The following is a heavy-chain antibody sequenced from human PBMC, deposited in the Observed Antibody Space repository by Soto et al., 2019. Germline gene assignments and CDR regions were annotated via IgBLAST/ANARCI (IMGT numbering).Heavy chain of an antibody. CDR3: GSGYCSGGSCYPGAFDI. CDR1: GGSISSSSYY. Sequence: SETLSLTCTVSGGSISSSSYYWGWIRQPPGKGLEWIGSIYYSGSTYYNPSLKSRVTISVDTSKNQFSLKLSSVTAADTAVYYCGSGYCSGGSCYPGAFDIWGQGTMVTVSS. CDR2: IYYSGST. J-gene: IGHJ3*02. V-gene: IGHV4-39*01. D-gene: IGHD2-15*01.